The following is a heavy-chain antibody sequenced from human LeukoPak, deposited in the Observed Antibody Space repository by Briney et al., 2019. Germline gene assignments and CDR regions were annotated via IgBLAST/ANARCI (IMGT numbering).Heavy chain of an antibody. CDR2: INPNSGGT. Sequence: GASVKVSCKASGYTFTGYYIHWVRQAPGQGLEWMGWINPNSGGTNYAQKFQGRVTMTRDTSISTAYMELSRLRSDDTAVYYCALSRGIHYYDSTLDYWGQGTLVTVSS. V-gene: IGHV1-2*02. J-gene: IGHJ4*02. CDR3: ALSRGIHYYDSTLDY. D-gene: IGHD3-22*01. CDR1: GYTFTGYY.